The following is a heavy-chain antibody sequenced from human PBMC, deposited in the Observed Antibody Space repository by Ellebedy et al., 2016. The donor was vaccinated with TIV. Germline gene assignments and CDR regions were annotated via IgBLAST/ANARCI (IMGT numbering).Heavy chain of an antibody. J-gene: IGHJ4*02. Sequence: SETLSLTXTVSGGSISSSSYWGWIRQPPGKGLEWIGSFYHSGSTYYNPSLKNRVTISVDTSKNQFSLKLSSVTAADTALYYCASPIRVAIGQFDYWGQGTLVTVSS. CDR3: ASPIRVAIGQFDY. D-gene: IGHD5-12*01. V-gene: IGHV4-39*01. CDR1: GGSISSSSY. CDR2: FYHSGST.